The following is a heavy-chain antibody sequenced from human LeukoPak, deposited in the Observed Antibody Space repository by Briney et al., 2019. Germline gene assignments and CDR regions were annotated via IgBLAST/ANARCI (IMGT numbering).Heavy chain of an antibody. V-gene: IGHV3-30*03. CDR3: ARGTVTTLFDY. Sequence: GGSLRLSCVASGFPFSSYWMTWVRQAPGKGLEWVAVISYDGSNKYYADSVKGRFTISRDNSKNTLYLQMNSLRAEDTAVYYCARGTVTTLFDYWGQGTLVTVSS. D-gene: IGHD4-17*01. J-gene: IGHJ4*02. CDR2: ISYDGSNK. CDR1: GFPFSSYW.